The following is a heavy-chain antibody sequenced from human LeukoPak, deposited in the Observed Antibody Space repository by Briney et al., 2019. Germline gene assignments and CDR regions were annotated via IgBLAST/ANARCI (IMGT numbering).Heavy chain of an antibody. CDR2: ISSSGSTI. D-gene: IGHD2-2*02. Sequence: PGGSLRLSCAASGFTFSDYYMSWIRQAPGKGLEWVSYISSSGSTIYYADSVKGRFTISRDNAKNSLYLQMNSLRAEDTAVYYCAREFEYCSSTSCYTLDYRGQGTLVTVSS. V-gene: IGHV3-11*04. CDR3: AREFEYCSSTSCYTLDY. J-gene: IGHJ4*02. CDR1: GFTFSDYY.